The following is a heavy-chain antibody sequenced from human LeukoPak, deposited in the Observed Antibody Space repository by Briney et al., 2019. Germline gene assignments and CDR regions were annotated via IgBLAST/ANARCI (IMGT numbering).Heavy chain of an antibody. CDR1: GFTFDDYA. Sequence: PGGSLRLSCAASGFTFDDYAMHWVRQAPGKGLEWVSGISWNSGSIGYADSVKGRFTISRDSAKNSLYLQMNSLRAEDTALYYCAKDIGAVAADAIDYWGQGTLVTVSS. J-gene: IGHJ4*02. V-gene: IGHV3-9*01. CDR2: ISWNSGSI. CDR3: AKDIGAVAADAIDY. D-gene: IGHD6-19*01.